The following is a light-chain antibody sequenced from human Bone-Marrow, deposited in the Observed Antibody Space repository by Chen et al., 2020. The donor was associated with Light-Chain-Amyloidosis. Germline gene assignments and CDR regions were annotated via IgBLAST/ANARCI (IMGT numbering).Light chain of an antibody. V-gene: IGLV2-14*01. CDR2: GVS. Sequence: QSALTQPASVSGSPGQSITISCTGTSSDVGGYNYVSWYQQHPGKAPKLLIYGVSNRPSGVSNRVSGAKSGNTASLTISGLQAEDEADYYCSSYTSSSTLRVFGTGTKVTVL. CDR1: SSDVGGYNY. J-gene: IGLJ1*01. CDR3: SSYTSSSTLRV.